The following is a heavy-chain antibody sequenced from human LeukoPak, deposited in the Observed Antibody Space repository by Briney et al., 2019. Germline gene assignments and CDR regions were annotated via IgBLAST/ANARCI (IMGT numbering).Heavy chain of an antibody. Sequence: GGSLRLSCAASGFTFSSYSMNWVRQAPGKGLEWVSSISSSSSYIYYADSVKGRFTISRDNAKNSLYLQMNSLRAEDTAVYYCARGQWELLNDAFGIWGQGAMVTVSS. CDR2: ISSSSSYI. J-gene: IGHJ3*02. V-gene: IGHV3-21*01. D-gene: IGHD1-26*01. CDR3: ARGQWELLNDAFGI. CDR1: GFTFSSYS.